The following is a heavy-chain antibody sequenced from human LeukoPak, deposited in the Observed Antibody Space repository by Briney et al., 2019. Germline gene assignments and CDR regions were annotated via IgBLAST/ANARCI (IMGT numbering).Heavy chain of an antibody. D-gene: IGHD1-20*01. Sequence: GGSLRLSCAASGFTFSSYAMSWVRQAPGKGPEWVSAISGSGGSTYYADSVKGRFTISRDNSKNTLYLQMNSLRAEDTAVYYCARTGPVITGGSAYWGQGTLVTVSS. V-gene: IGHV3-23*01. J-gene: IGHJ4*02. CDR3: ARTGPVITGGSAY. CDR2: ISGSGGST. CDR1: GFTFSSYA.